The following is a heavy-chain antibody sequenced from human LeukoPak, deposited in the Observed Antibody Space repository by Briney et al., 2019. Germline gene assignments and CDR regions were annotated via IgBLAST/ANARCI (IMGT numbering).Heavy chain of an antibody. CDR1: GGSISSSSYY. CDR2: IYYSGST. Sequence: SETLSLTCTVSGGSISSSSYYWGWIRQPPGKGLEWIGSIYYSGSTYYNPSLKSRVTISVDTSKNQFSLKLSSVTAADTAVYYCARQGPDYYGSGSLNWFDPWGQGTLVTVSS. V-gene: IGHV4-39*01. D-gene: IGHD3-10*01. J-gene: IGHJ5*02. CDR3: ARQGPDYYGSGSLNWFDP.